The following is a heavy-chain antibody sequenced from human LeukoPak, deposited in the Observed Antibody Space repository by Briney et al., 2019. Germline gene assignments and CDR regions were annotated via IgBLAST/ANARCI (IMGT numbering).Heavy chain of an antibody. CDR3: ATENSGSYYGYFDS. Sequence: GGSLRLSCAASGFTFSGYGMHWVRQAPGKGLEWVAVIWYDGSNKYYADSVKVRFTISRDNSKNTLYLQMNSLRADDTAVYYCATENSGSYYGYFDSWGQGTLVTVSS. CDR2: IWYDGSNK. V-gene: IGHV3-33*01. CDR1: GFTFSGYG. D-gene: IGHD1-26*01. J-gene: IGHJ4*03.